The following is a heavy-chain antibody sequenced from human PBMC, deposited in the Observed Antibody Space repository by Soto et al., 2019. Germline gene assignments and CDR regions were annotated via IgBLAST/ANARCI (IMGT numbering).Heavy chain of an antibody. CDR2: INHSGST. J-gene: IGHJ4*02. D-gene: IGHD3-16*01. CDR3: ARKRRVMRGAVDY. V-gene: IGHV4-34*01. CDR1: GGSFSGYY. Sequence: QVQLQQWGAGLLKPSETLSLTCAVYGGSFSGYYWSWIRQPPGKGLEWIGEINHSGSTNYNPSLKSLVTISVDTSKNQFSLKLSSVTAADTAVYYCARKRRVMRGAVDYWGQGTLVTVSS.